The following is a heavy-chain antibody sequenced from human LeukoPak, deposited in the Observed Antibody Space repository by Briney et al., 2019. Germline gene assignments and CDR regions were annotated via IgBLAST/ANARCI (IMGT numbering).Heavy chain of an antibody. CDR2: ISYDGSNK. J-gene: IGHJ4*02. V-gene: IGHV3-30*18. D-gene: IGHD2-2*02. Sequence: PGGSLRLSCAASGFTFSSYGMHWVRQAPGKGLEWVAVISYDGSNKYYADSVKGRFTISRDNSKNTLYLQMNSLRAEDTAVYYCAKDYDPFCSSTRCHTPFDYWGQGTLVTVSS. CDR1: GFTFSSYG. CDR3: AKDYDPFCSSTRCHTPFDY.